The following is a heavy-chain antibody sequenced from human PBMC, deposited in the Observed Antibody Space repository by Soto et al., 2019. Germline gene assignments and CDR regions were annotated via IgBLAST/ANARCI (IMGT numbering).Heavy chain of an antibody. CDR1: GGAFRGYY. V-gene: IGHV4-34*01. J-gene: IGHJ5*02. CDR2: INDSGST. CDR3: ARERGRYCSGESCYPFGP. D-gene: IGHD2-15*01. Sequence: NLSLTCAVYGGAFRGYYWSWIRQPPGKGLEWLGEINDSGSTNYNPSLKSRITISLDTSKKEISLRLSSVTAADTAVYYCARERGRYCSGESCYPFGPWGQGALVTVSS.